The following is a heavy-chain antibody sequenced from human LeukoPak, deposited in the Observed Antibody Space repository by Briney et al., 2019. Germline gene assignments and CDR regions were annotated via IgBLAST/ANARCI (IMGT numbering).Heavy chain of an antibody. CDR2: IKEDGSAK. Sequence: PGRSLRLSCAASGFTFTKTWMSWVRQAPGKGLEWLANIKEDGSAKYYLDSVRGRFTISRDNARNSLYLELDSLRAEDTAVYYCARFGRELDFWGQGTLVTVSS. D-gene: IGHD3-10*01. CDR3: ARFGRELDF. CDR1: GFTFTKTW. V-gene: IGHV3-7*01. J-gene: IGHJ4*02.